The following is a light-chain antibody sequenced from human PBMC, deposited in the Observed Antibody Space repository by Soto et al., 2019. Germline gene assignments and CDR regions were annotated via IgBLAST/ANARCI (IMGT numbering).Light chain of an antibody. CDR1: SSDVGGYDY. CDR3: TSYAGNKVM. V-gene: IGLV2-8*01. Sequence: QSALTQPPSASGSPGQSVTISCTGTSSDVGGYDYVSWFQQHPDKAPKLMIYEVSKRPSGVPDRFSGSKSDNTASLTVSGLQAEDEADYYCTSYAGNKVMFGGGTQLTVL. CDR2: EVS. J-gene: IGLJ3*02.